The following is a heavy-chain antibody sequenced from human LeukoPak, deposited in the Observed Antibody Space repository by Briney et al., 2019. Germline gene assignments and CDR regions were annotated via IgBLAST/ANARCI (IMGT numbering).Heavy chain of an antibody. Sequence: SETLSLTCAVYGGSFSGYYWSWIRQPPGKGLEWIGEINHSGSTNYNPSLKSRVTISVDTSKNQFSLKLSSVTAADTAVYYCSREAGIAAAIVWFDPWGQGTLVTVSS. J-gene: IGHJ5*02. CDR1: GGSFSGYY. D-gene: IGHD6-13*01. CDR3: SREAGIAAAIVWFDP. CDR2: INHSGST. V-gene: IGHV4-34*01.